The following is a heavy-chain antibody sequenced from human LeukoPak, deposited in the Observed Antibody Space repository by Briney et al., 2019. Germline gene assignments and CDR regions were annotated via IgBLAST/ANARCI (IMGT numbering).Heavy chain of an antibody. Sequence: SETLSLTCTVSNGSISTYYWSWIRQPLGKGLEWIGHIYHSGTTIYNPTLKSRVTMSVDTSKNQFSLHLTSVTAADTAVYFCTRDSFGSGWYALWGPGPLVSVSS. CDR2: IYHSGTT. CDR1: NGSISTYY. J-gene: IGHJ2*01. CDR3: TRDSFGSGWYAL. D-gene: IGHD6-19*01. V-gene: IGHV4-59*01.